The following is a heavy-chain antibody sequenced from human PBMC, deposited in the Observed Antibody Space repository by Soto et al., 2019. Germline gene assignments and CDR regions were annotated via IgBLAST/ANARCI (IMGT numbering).Heavy chain of an antibody. CDR3: AKDRSSITGTPPWFDP. V-gene: IGHV3-30*18. J-gene: IGHJ5*02. CDR1: GFTFSSYG. D-gene: IGHD1-7*01. CDR2: ISYDGSNK. Sequence: PGGSLRLSCAASGFTFSSYGMHWVRQAPGKGLEWVAVISYDGSNKYYADSVKGRFTISRDNSKNTLYLQMNSLRAEDTALYYCAKDRSSITGTPPWFDPWGQGTLVTVSS.